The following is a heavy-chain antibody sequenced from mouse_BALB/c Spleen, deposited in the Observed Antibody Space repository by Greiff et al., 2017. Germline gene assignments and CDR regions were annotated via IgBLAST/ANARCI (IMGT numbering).Heavy chain of an antibody. Sequence: EVQLQQSGPGLVKPSQSLSLTCTVTGYSITSDYAWNWIRQFPGNKLEWMGYISYSGSTSYNPSLKSRISITRDTSKNQFFLQLNSVTTEDTATYYCARCLYGNYVDWFAYWGQGTLVTVSA. D-gene: IGHD2-1*01. CDR3: ARCLYGNYVDWFAY. CDR2: ISYSGST. J-gene: IGHJ3*01. V-gene: IGHV3-2*02. CDR1: GYSITSDYA.